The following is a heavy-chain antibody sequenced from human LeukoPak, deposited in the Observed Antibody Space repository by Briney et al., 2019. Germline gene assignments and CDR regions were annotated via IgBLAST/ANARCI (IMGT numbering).Heavy chain of an antibody. V-gene: IGHV4-59*12. D-gene: IGHD6-19*01. CDR3: ARGNTSDSSALNYYYYYGMDV. CDR1: GGSISSYY. Sequence: SETLSLTCTVSGGSISSYYWSWIRQPPGKGLEWIGYIYYSGSTSYNPSLKSRVTISVDTSKNQFSLKLSSVTAADTAVYYCARGNTSDSSALNYYYYYGMDVWGRGTTVTVSS. J-gene: IGHJ6*02. CDR2: IYYSGST.